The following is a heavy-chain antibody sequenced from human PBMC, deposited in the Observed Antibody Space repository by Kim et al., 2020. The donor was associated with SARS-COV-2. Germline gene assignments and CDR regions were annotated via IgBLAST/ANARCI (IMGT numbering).Heavy chain of an antibody. CDR2: ISSSSSTI. CDR1: GFTFSSYS. D-gene: IGHD6-13*01. J-gene: IGHJ6*02. V-gene: IGHV3-48*04. Sequence: GGSLRLSCAASGFTFSSYSMNWVRQAPGKGLEWVSYISSSSSTIYYADSVKGRFTISRDNAKNSLYLQMNSLRAEDTAVYYCARDQQTRIAAAGKLYYGMDVWGQGTTVTVSS. CDR3: ARDQQTRIAAAGKLYYGMDV.